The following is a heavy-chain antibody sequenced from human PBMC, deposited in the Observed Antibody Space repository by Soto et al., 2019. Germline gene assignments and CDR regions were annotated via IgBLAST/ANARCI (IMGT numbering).Heavy chain of an antibody. D-gene: IGHD1-26*01. CDR1: GGSVSSPKYY. J-gene: IGHJ5*02. V-gene: IGHV4-61*01. CDR3: AVGRGHVNNWFDP. Sequence: QVQLQESGPGLVKPSATLALTCTVSGGSVSSPKYYWSWIRQPPGKGLEWIGYMYYSGSTNYNPALTSRVTIALDTAKNQFSPKLSYVTTADTAVYYSAVGRGHVNNWFDPWCQGTLVTVSS. CDR2: MYYSGST.